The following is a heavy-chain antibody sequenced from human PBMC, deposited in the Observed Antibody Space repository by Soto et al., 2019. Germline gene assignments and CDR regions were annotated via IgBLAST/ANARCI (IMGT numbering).Heavy chain of an antibody. D-gene: IGHD3-3*01. Sequence: GASVKVSCKASGGTFSSYAISWVRQAPGQGLEWMGGIIPIFGTANYAQKFQGRVTITADESTSTAYMELSSLRSEDTAVYYCASMGPYDFWSGYYHPLPHYYYYGMDVWGQGTTVTVSS. V-gene: IGHV1-69*13. CDR1: GGTFSSYA. CDR2: IIPIFGTA. J-gene: IGHJ6*02. CDR3: ASMGPYDFWSGYYHPLPHYYYYGMDV.